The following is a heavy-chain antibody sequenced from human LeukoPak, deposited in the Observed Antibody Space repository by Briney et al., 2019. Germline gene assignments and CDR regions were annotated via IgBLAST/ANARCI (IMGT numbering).Heavy chain of an antibody. CDR3: ARDSYRAELPFDY. J-gene: IGHJ4*02. CDR1: GFTFSSYE. CDR2: ISSSGSTI. Sequence: GGSLRLSCAASGFTFSSYEMNWVREAPGKGLEWVSYISSSGSTIYYADSVKGRFTISRDNAKNSLYLQMNSLRAEDTAVYYCARDSYRAELPFDYWGQGTLVTVSS. V-gene: IGHV3-48*03. D-gene: IGHD1-7*01.